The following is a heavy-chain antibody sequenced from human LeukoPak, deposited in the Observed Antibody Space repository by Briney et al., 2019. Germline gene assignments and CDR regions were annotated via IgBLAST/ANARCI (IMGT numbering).Heavy chain of an antibody. V-gene: IGHV4-59*02. CDR1: GGSVSSYY. CDR2: IYYSGST. CDR3: ARAASGLYFDY. D-gene: IGHD6-19*01. Sequence: SETLSLTCTVSGGSVSSYYWSWIRQPPGKGLEWIGYIYYSGSTNYNPSLKSRVTISVDTSKNQFSLKLSSVTAADTAVYYCARAASGLYFDYWGQGTLVTVSS. J-gene: IGHJ4*02.